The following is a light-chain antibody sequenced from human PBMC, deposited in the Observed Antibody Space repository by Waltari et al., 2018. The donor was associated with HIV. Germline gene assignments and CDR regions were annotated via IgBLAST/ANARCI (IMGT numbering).Light chain of an antibody. CDR3: CSYAGGRVFVL. V-gene: IGLV2-23*02. J-gene: IGLJ2*01. CDR2: EVS. Sequence: QSALPQPASVSGSPGQLIPISCTGTISDIGSYNLVSWYQQYPGRAPKLIIYEVSKRPSGVSDRFSGSKSGNRASLTVAGLKVEDEADYYCCSYAGGRVFVLFGGGTRLTV. CDR1: ISDIGSYNL.